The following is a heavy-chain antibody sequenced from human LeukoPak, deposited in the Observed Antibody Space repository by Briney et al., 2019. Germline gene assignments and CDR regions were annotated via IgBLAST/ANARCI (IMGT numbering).Heavy chain of an antibody. CDR2: INHSGST. CDR1: GGSFSGYY. CDR3: ARAYGRVVNFDY. D-gene: IGHD4-17*01. J-gene: IGHJ4*02. V-gene: IGHV4-34*01. Sequence: SETLSLTCAVYGGSFSGYYWSWIRQPPGKGLEWIGEINHSGSTNYNPSLKSRVTISVDTSKNQFSLMLSSVTAADTAVYYCARAYGRVVNFDYWGQGTLVTVSS.